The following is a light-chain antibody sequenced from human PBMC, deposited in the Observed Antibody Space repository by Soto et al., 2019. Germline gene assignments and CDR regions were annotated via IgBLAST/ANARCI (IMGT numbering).Light chain of an antibody. J-gene: IGLJ1*01. Sequence: QSALTQPASVSGSPGQSITISWTGSSSDVGRYNYVSWYQHHPDKAPKLIIYDVTDRPSGVSNRFSGSKSGNTASLTISGLQAEDEADYYCSSYTSSSTYVFGTGTKLTVL. CDR3: SSYTSSSTYV. CDR1: SSDVGRYNY. CDR2: DVT. V-gene: IGLV2-14*03.